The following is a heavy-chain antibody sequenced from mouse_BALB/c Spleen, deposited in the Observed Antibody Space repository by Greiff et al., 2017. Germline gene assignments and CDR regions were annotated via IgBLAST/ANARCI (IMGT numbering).Heavy chain of an antibody. J-gene: IGHJ4*01. V-gene: IGHV1-80*01. Sequence: QVQLQQSGAELVRPGSSVKISCKASGYAFSSYWMNWVKQRPGQGLEWIGQIYPGDGDTNYNGKFKGKATLTADKSSSTAYMQLSSLTSEDSAVYFCARVGDYYAMDYWGQGTSVTGSS. CDR3: ARVGDYYAMDY. CDR2: IYPGDGDT. D-gene: IGHD3-3*01. CDR1: GYAFSSYW.